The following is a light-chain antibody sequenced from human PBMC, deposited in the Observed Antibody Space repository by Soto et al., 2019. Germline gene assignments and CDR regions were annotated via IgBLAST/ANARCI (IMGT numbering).Light chain of an antibody. Sequence: DIQMTQSPSTLSASVGDTXTXXXXASQXFSNWLAWYQQKPGKAPKFLIYKASTLESGVPSRFSGSGSGTEFTLTISSLQPXXXATXXXQXXNSYSWTFGQGTKVEIK. CDR2: KAS. CDR3: QXXNSYSWT. CDR1: QXFSNW. V-gene: IGKV1-5*03. J-gene: IGKJ1*01.